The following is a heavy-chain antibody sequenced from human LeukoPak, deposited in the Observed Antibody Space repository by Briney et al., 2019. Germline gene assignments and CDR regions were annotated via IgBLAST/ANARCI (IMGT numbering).Heavy chain of an antibody. Sequence: ASVKVSCKASGYTFTNYYLHWVRQAPGQGLEWMGIINPSGGSTTYAQKFQGRVTMTRGTSTSTVYMELSGLRSEDTAVYYCARGGAMGNALDIWGQGTMVTISS. CDR3: ARGGAMGNALDI. CDR1: GYTFTNYY. CDR2: INPSGGST. J-gene: IGHJ3*02. D-gene: IGHD5-18*01. V-gene: IGHV1-46*01.